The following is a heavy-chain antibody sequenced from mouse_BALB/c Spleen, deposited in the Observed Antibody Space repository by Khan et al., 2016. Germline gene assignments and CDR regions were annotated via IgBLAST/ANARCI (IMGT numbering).Heavy chain of an antibody. V-gene: IGHV9-2-1*01. D-gene: IGHD2-10*02. CDR2: INTETGEP. CDR1: GYTFTDYS. J-gene: IGHJ2*01. Sequence: QIQLVQSGPELKKPGETVKISCKASGYTFTDYSMHWVKQAPGKGLKWMGWINTETGEPTYADDFKGRFAFSLETSASTAYLQINNLKNEDTATYFCARWYGNSYYFDYWGQGTTLTVSS. CDR3: ARWYGNSYYFDY.